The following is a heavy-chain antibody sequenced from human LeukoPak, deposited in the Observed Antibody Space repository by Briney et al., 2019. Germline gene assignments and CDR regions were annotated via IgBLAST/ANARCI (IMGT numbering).Heavy chain of an antibody. CDR3: ARGGSGSYFNLGAFFDY. V-gene: IGHV4-61*02. CDR1: GGSIRSGSYY. J-gene: IGHJ4*02. D-gene: IGHD1-26*01. CDR2: IYTSGST. Sequence: SETLSLTCTVSGGSIRSGSYYWSWIRQPAGKGLEWIGRIYTSGSTNYNPSLKSRVTISVDTSKNQFSLKLSSVTAADTAVYYCARGGSGSYFNLGAFFDYWGQGTLVTASS.